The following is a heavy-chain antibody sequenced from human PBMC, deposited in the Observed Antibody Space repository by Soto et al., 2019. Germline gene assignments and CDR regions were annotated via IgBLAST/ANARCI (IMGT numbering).Heavy chain of an antibody. CDR3: TRDDVHFNGDRYYGVPMDV. Sequence: EVQLVESGGDLVQPGGSLRLSCAASGFSVSSKYMSWVRQAPGKGLEWVSLIQSGGTTYYAGSVKGRFTISRDYAENRIFLQMNSLRVEDTAVYYCTRDDVHFNGDRYYGVPMDVSGKGTTVTVSA. J-gene: IGHJ6*04. D-gene: IGHD2-8*01. CDR1: GFSVSSKY. V-gene: IGHV3-66*01. CDR2: IQSGGTT.